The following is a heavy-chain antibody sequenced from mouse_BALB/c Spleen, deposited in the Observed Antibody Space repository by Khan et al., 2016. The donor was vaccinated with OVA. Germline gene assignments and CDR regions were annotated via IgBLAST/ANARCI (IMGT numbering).Heavy chain of an antibody. V-gene: IGHV1-7*01. CDR3: ARRGLYGIVAY. Sequence: QVQLKESGAELAKPGASMKMSCKASGYTFTTYWMHWVKQRPGQGLEWIGYIDPTTGYTEYNQKFKDRATLTTDKSSSTAYMQLSSLTSEDSAVCYCARRGLYGIVAYWGQGNLVTGSA. D-gene: IGHD2-1*01. J-gene: IGHJ3*01. CDR2: IDPTTGYT. CDR1: GYTFTTYW.